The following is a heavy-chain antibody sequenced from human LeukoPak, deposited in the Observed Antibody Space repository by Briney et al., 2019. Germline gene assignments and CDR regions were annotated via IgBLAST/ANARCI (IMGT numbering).Heavy chain of an antibody. V-gene: IGHV1-18*04. Sequence: ASVKVSCKASGYTFTGYYMHWVRQAPGQGLEWMGWISAYNGNTNYAQKPQGRVTMTTDTSTSTAYMELRSLRSDDTAVYYCARLLTDVDWGQGTLVTVSS. CDR2: ISAYNGNT. CDR1: GYTFTGYY. D-gene: IGHD3-10*01. J-gene: IGHJ4*02. CDR3: ARLLTDVD.